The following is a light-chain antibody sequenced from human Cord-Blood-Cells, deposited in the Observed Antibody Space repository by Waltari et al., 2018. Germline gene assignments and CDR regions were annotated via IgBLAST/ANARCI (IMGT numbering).Light chain of an antibody. CDR3: QQRSNWLFT. Sequence: EIVLTQSPATLSLSPGERATLSCRASQSVSSYLAWYKQKPGQAPRLLIYDASNRATGIPARFSGSGSGTDFTLTISSLGPEDFAVYYCQQRSNWLFTFGPGTKVDIK. CDR1: QSVSSY. J-gene: IGKJ3*01. CDR2: DAS. V-gene: IGKV3-11*01.